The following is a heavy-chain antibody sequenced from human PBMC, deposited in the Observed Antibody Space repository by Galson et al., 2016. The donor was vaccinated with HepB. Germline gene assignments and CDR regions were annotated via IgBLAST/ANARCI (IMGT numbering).Heavy chain of an antibody. J-gene: IGHJ6*02. CDR3: ARDTTIFGGMDV. CDR1: GYTFTSFY. Sequence: SVKVSCKASGYTFTSFYMHWVRQAPGQGPEWMGIINPSGGSTRYAQKFQGRVTMTRDTSTSTVYMELSSLRSEDTALYYCARDTTIFGGMDVWGQGTTVTGSS. CDR2: INPSGGST. V-gene: IGHV1-46*01. D-gene: IGHD3-3*01.